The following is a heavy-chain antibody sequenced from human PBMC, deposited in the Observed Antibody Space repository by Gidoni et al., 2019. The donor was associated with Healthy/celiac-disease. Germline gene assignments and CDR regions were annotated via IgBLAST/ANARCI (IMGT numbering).Heavy chain of an antibody. CDR3: TRLLGSSSWVYYYGMDV. Sequence: EVQLVESGGGLVQPGGSLHLSCAASGFPFSGSAMHWVRQAAGKGLEWVGRIRSKANSYATAYAASVKGRFTISRDDSKNTAYLQMNSLKTEDTAVYYCTRLLGSSSWVYYYGMDVWGQGTTVTVSS. J-gene: IGHJ6*02. D-gene: IGHD6-13*01. CDR2: IRSKANSYAT. CDR1: GFPFSGSA. V-gene: IGHV3-73*01.